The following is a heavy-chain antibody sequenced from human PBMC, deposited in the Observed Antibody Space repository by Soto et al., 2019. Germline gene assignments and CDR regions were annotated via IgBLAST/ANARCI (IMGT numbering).Heavy chain of an antibody. CDR3: ARVEAVAGLYNYHGLDV. CDR1: GYTFSSYA. D-gene: IGHD6-19*01. J-gene: IGHJ6*02. Sequence: GASVKVYWKAAGYTFSSYAMHLVRQAPGQRLEWMGWINAGNGNTKYSQKFQGRATIIADDSTTTAYLEMSSLRSEDTAIYYCARVEAVAGLYNYHGLDVWGQGTAVTVSS. CDR2: INAGNGNT. V-gene: IGHV1-3*01.